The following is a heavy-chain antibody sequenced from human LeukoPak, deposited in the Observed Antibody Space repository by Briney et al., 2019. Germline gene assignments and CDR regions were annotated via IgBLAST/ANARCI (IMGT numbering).Heavy chain of an antibody. CDR1: GGSISSYY. CDR3: ARDVFRGWLQLDY. CDR2: IFYSGST. J-gene: IGHJ4*02. V-gene: IGHV4-59*12. D-gene: IGHD5-24*01. Sequence: SETLSLTCTVSGGSISSYYWSWIRQPPGKGLEWIGYIFYSGSTNYSPSLRSRVTISLDTSTNQFSLKLSSVTAADTAVYYCARDVFRGWLQLDYWGQGTLVTVSS.